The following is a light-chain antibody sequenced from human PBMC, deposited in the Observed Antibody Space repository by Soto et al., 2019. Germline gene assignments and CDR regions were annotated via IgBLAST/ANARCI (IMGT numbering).Light chain of an antibody. J-gene: IGLJ3*02. CDR2: TTN. CDR3: VLFMGSGIGV. CDR1: SGSVSTGYY. Sequence: VVTQEPSFSVSPGGTVTLTCGLSSGSVSTGYYPSWLQQTPGQAPRTLIYTTNTRSSGVPDRFSGSILGDRAALTITGAQADDESDYYCVLFMGSGIGVFGGGTKLTVL. V-gene: IGLV8-61*01.